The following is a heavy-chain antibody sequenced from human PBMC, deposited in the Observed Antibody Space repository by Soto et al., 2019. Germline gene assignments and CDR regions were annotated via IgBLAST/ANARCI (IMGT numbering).Heavy chain of an antibody. V-gene: IGHV4-39*01. CDR1: GGSISSSSYY. CDR3: ARHYYDRFDY. D-gene: IGHD3-9*01. J-gene: IGHJ4*02. Sequence: SETLSLTCTVSGGSISSSSYYWGWIRQPPGKGLEWIGSIYYSGNTYYNPSLESRVTISVDTSKNQFSLKLSSVTAADTAVYYCARHYYDRFDYWGQGTLVTVSS. CDR2: IYYSGNT.